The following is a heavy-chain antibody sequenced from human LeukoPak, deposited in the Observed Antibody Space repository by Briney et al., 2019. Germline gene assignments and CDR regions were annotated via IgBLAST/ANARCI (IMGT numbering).Heavy chain of an antibody. V-gene: IGHV1-2*02. D-gene: IGHD3-10*01. Sequence: ASVKVSCKASGYTFTSYGISWVRQAPGQGLEWMGWINPNSGGTNYAQKFQGRVTMTRDTSISTAYMELSRLRSDDTAVYYCARSLITMVRGVINKANWFDPWGQGTLVTVSS. J-gene: IGHJ5*02. CDR1: GYTFTSYG. CDR2: INPNSGGT. CDR3: ARSLITMVRGVINKANWFDP.